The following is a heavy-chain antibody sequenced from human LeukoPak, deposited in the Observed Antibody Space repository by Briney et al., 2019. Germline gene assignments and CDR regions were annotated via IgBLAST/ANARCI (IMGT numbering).Heavy chain of an antibody. D-gene: IGHD3-9*01. CDR2: IYYSGST. CDR3: ARAPDDILTGPPDY. J-gene: IGHJ4*02. Sequence: SETLSLTCTVSGGSISSSSYYWGWIRQPPGEGLEWIGSIYYSGSTYYNPSLKSRVTISVDTSKNQFSLKLSSVTAADTAVYYCARAPDDILTGPPDYWGQGTLVTVSS. V-gene: IGHV4-39*01. CDR1: GGSISSSSYY.